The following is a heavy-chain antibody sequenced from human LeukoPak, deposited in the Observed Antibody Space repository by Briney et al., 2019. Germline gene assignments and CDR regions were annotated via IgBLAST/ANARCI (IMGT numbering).Heavy chain of an antibody. CDR1: GGSISSGDYY. V-gene: IGHV4-30-4*01. Sequence: PSETLSLTCTVSGGSISSGDYYWSWIRQPPEKGLEWIGYIYYSGSTYYNPSLKSRVTISVDTSKNQFSLKLSSVTAADTAVYYCARETRYDILTGYFIYYFDYWGQGTLVTVSS. J-gene: IGHJ4*02. CDR2: IYYSGST. D-gene: IGHD3-9*01. CDR3: ARETRYDILTGYFIYYFDY.